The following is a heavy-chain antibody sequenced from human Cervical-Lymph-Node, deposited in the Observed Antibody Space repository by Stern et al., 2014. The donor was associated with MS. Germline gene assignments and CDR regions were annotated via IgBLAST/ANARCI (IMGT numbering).Heavy chain of an antibody. CDR3: ARGELKEGLVRGMDV. CDR2: IIPIVGPA. J-gene: IGHJ6*02. CDR1: GGTFSSYA. D-gene: IGHD1-26*01. Sequence: VQLVESGAEVKTPGSSVKVSCKASGGTFSSYAISWVRQAPGQGLEWMGGIIPIVGPANYAQKFQGRVTITADESTSTAYMELSSLRSEDTAVYYCARGELKEGLVRGMDVWGQGTTVTVSS. V-gene: IGHV1-69*01.